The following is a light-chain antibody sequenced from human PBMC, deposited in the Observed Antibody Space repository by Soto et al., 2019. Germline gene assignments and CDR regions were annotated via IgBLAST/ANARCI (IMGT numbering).Light chain of an antibody. CDR1: SSDVGGYNY. V-gene: IGLV2-8*01. CDR2: EVH. CDR3: SSYAGSTNL. Sequence: QSALTQPTSASGSPGQSVTISCTGTSSDVGGYNYVSWYQQYPGKAPKLIIYEVHKRPSGVPDRFSGSKSGNTASLTVSGLQAEDEADYYCSSYAGSTNLFGTGTKLTVL. J-gene: IGLJ1*01.